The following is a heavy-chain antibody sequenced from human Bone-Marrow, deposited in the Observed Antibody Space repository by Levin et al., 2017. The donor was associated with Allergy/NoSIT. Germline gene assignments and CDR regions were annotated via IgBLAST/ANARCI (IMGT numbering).Heavy chain of an antibody. Sequence: KPSETLSLTCEVSGGSITKNNWWTWVRQSPGKGLEWIGEIYHSGTPNYNSSLSSRVTMSVDRSKSQFSLKLRSVTAADTAVYYCAKSPRLRGHWLDGRYFDSWGHGILVTVSS. D-gene: IGHD4-17*01. CDR3: AKSPRLRGHWLDGRYFDS. V-gene: IGHV4/OR15-8*01. CDR2: IYHSGTP. CDR1: GGSITKNNW. J-gene: IGHJ4*01.